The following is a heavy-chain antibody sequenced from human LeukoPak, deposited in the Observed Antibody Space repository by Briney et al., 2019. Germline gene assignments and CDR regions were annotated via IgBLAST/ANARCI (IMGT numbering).Heavy chain of an antibody. CDR3: ARDLDSYGYSGWFDP. J-gene: IGHJ5*02. CDR1: GGTFSSYA. CDR2: IIPIFGTA. V-gene: IGHV1-69*13. Sequence: SVKVSCKASGGTFSSYAISWVRQAPGQGLEWMGGIIPIFGTANYAQKFQGRVTITADESTSTAYMELSSLRSEDTAMYYCARDLDSYGYSGWFDPWGQGTLVTVSS. D-gene: IGHD5-18*01.